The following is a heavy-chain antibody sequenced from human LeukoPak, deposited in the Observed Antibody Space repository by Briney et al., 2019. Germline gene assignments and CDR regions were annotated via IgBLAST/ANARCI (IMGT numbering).Heavy chain of an antibody. Sequence: ETLSLTCTVSGYSISSGYFWGWIRQPPGKGLEWVSVIYSGGSTYYADSVKGRFTISRDNSKNTLYLQMNSLRAEDTAVYYCARDPSHGGLDYMDVWGKGTTVTISS. CDR2: IYSGGST. V-gene: IGHV3-66*01. J-gene: IGHJ6*03. CDR1: GYSISSGY. CDR3: ARDPSHGGLDYMDV. D-gene: IGHD3-10*01.